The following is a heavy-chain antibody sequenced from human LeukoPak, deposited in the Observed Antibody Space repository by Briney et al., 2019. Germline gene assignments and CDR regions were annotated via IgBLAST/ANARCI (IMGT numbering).Heavy chain of an antibody. CDR1: GYTFTGYY. Sequence: ASVKVSCKASGYTFTGYYMHWVRQAPGQGLEWMGWINPNSGGTNYAQKFQGRVTMTRDTSISTAYMELSRLRSDDTAVYYCARPKLTYDFWSGSLYYFDYWGQGTLVTVSS. V-gene: IGHV1-2*02. CDR3: ARPKLTYDFWSGSLYYFDY. D-gene: IGHD3-3*01. J-gene: IGHJ4*02. CDR2: INPNSGGT.